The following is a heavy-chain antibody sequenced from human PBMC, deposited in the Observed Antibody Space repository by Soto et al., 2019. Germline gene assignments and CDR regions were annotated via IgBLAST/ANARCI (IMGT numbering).Heavy chain of an antibody. V-gene: IGHV3-30*18. Sequence: QVQLVESGGGVVQPGRSLRLSCAASGFTFSTHGMHWVRQAPGKGLEWVTIISYDATTKYYADSVKGRFTISRDNSKNTLYLQMDSLSAEDTAVYYCAKGVFGLAVAVADYWGQGTLVIVSS. CDR1: GFTFSTHG. CDR2: ISYDATTK. J-gene: IGHJ4*02. CDR3: AKGVFGLAVAVADY. D-gene: IGHD6-19*01.